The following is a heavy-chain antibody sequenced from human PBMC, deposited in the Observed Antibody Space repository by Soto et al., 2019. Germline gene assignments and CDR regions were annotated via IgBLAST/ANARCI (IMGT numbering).Heavy chain of an antibody. CDR2: INHSGST. CDR3: ARGPLYFSDSSGYTRCLDY. CDR1: VGSFSGYY. J-gene: IGHJ4*02. Sequence: SETLSLTCAVYVGSFSGYYWSWIRQPPGKGLEWIGEINHSGSTNYNPSLKSRVTISVDTSKNQFSLKLSSVTAADTAVYYCARGPLYFSDSSGYTRCLDYWGQGTLVTVSS. D-gene: IGHD3-22*01. V-gene: IGHV4-34*01.